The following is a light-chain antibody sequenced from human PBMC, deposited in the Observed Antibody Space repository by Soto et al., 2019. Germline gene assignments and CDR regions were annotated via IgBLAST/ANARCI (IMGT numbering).Light chain of an antibody. Sequence: QLVLTQPPSVSGAPGQRVTISCTGSSSNIGAGYDVHWYQQRPATAPKLLIFGTINRPSGVPDRFSGSKSGTSASLAITGLHAEDEGDYYCQSYDSTLSARYVFGTGTKLTVL. J-gene: IGLJ1*01. CDR3: QSYDSTLSARYV. CDR1: SSNIGAGYD. V-gene: IGLV1-40*01. CDR2: GTI.